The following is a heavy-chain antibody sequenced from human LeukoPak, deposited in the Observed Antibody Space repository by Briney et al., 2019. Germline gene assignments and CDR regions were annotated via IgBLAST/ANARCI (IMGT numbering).Heavy chain of an antibody. J-gene: IGHJ4*02. CDR3: ARFPTYSSGWEIDY. V-gene: IGHV1-2*02. Sequence: ASVKVSCKASGYTFTGYYMHWVRQAPGQGLEWMGWINPNSGGTNYAQKFQGRVTMTRDTSISTAYMELSRLRSDDTAVYYCARFPTYSSGWEIDYWGQGTLVTVSS. CDR2: INPNSGGT. D-gene: IGHD6-19*01. CDR1: GYTFTGYY.